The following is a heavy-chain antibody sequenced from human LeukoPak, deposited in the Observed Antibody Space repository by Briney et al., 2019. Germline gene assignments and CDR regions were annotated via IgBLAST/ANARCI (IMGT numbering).Heavy chain of an antibody. CDR1: GYTYSSYG. CDR3: ASMLGSGSGTYLFDF. J-gene: IGHJ4*02. Sequence: ASVKVSCKASGYTYSSYGINWVRQAPGQGLEWMGWISDYNGNTNYAQKLQGRVTMTTDTSTSTAYMELRSLRSDDTAVYYYASMLGSGSGTYLFDFWGQGTLVTVSS. V-gene: IGHV1-18*01. D-gene: IGHD3-10*01. CDR2: ISDYNGNT.